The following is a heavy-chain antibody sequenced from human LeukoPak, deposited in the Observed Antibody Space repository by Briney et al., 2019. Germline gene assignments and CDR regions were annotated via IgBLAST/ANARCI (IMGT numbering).Heavy chain of an antibody. J-gene: IGHJ4*02. Sequence: ASVKVSCKASGGTFSSYAISWVRQTPGHGLEWMGWISVYNGNTNYAQKLQGRVTMTADTSTTTAYMELRSLRSDDTAVYYCARGYCSSATCRHFDYWGQGALVTVSS. CDR1: GGTFSSYA. CDR3: ARGYCSSATCRHFDY. V-gene: IGHV1-18*01. D-gene: IGHD2-2*01. CDR2: ISVYNGNT.